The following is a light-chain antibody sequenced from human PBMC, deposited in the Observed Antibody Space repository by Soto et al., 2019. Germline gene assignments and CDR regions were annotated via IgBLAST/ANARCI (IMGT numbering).Light chain of an antibody. CDR1: RVISTS. CDR2: AAS. Sequence: DIHLTLSRSFVCPSMKESISIRSPASRVISTSLAWYQVKPGKAPKLLIYAASTLESGVPSRFSATVSGTEFSLTITSLQPEDFASYYCQQLFDSPSTFGQGTRLEIK. V-gene: IGKV1-9*01. CDR3: QQLFDSPST. J-gene: IGKJ5*01.